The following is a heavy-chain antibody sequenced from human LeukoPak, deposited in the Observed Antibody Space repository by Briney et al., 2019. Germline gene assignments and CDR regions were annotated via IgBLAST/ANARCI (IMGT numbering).Heavy chain of an antibody. Sequence: ASVKVSCKSSGYTFTGYYMHWVRQAPGQGLAWMGWINPDSGGTNYAQKFQGRVTMTRDTSISTAYMELSRLRSDDTAVYYCARTTWFGEFSDWFDPWGQGTLVTVSS. D-gene: IGHD3-10*01. CDR3: ARTTWFGEFSDWFDP. J-gene: IGHJ5*02. V-gene: IGHV1-2*02. CDR1: GYTFTGYY. CDR2: INPDSGGT.